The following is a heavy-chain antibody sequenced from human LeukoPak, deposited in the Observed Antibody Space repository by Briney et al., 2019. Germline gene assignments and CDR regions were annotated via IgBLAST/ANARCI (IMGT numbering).Heavy chain of an antibody. CDR1: GFTFSSYE. V-gene: IGHV3-48*03. CDR3: ARVLAAAGWD. Sequence: GGSLRLSCGTSGFTFSSYEMNWVRQAQGKGREWVSYISDSGSSIYYAGSVKGRFTISRDNAKNSLYLQMNSLRAEDTAIYYCARVLAAAGWDWGQGTPVTVSS. D-gene: IGHD6-13*01. J-gene: IGHJ4*02. CDR2: ISDSGSSI.